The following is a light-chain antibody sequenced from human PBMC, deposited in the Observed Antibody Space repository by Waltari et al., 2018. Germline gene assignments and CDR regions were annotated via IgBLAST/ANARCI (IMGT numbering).Light chain of an antibody. J-gene: IGKJ5*01. CDR3: QQRSAWPTT. Sequence: EIVVTQSPATLSLSPGEGATLSCRTSESVSSTLAWFQKKDGQPPRLVIYDASSRAANTPARLSGGGSGPAYTLTISSLEPEDFATYYCQQRSAWPTTFGQGTRLEI. CDR1: ESVSST. V-gene: IGKV3-11*01. CDR2: DAS.